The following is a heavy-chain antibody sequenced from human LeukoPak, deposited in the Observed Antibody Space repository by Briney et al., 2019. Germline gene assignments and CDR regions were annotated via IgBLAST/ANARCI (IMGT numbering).Heavy chain of an antibody. D-gene: IGHD3-10*01. CDR1: GGSFSDYY. CDR2: VNHRGSA. CDR3: ARSPYGSGRYAFDI. V-gene: IGHV4-34*01. J-gene: IGHJ3*02. Sequence: SSETLSLTCAVYGGSFSDYYWNWIRQPPGKGLEWIGEVNHRGSASYNPSLKSRVTISVDTSKNQVSLNLRSVTAADAAVYYCARSPYGSGRYAFDIWGQGTMVTVSS.